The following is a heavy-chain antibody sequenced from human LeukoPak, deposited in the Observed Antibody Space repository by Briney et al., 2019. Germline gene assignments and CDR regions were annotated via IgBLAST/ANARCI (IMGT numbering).Heavy chain of an antibody. V-gene: IGHV1-69*01. J-gene: IGHJ4*02. CDR2: IIPIFGTA. CDR1: GGTFSSYA. Sequence: SVKVSCKASGGTFSSYAISWVRQAPGQGLEWIGGIIPIFGTANYAQKFQGRVTITADESTSTAYMELSSLRSEDTAVYYCAPEARYSGYDSGYWGQGTLVTVSS. D-gene: IGHD5-12*01. CDR3: APEARYSGYDSGY.